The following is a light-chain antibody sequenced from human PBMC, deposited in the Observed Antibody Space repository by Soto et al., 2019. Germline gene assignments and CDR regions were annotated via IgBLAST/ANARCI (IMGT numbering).Light chain of an antibody. V-gene: IGLV2-11*01. CDR1: SSAVGGYNY. CDR2: DVS. J-gene: IGLJ3*02. CDR3: CSSAGTYTSV. Sequence: QSALTQPRSVSESPGQSVTISCTGTSSAVGGYNYVSWYQQHPGKAPKLIVYDVSKRPSGVPDRFSGSKSGNTASLTISGLQAEDEADYYCCSSAGTYTSVFGGGTKLTVL.